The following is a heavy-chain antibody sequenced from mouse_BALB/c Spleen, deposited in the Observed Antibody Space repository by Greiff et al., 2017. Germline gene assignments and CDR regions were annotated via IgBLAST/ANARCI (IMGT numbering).Heavy chain of an antibody. Sequence: QVQLQQSGAELVRPGSSVKISCKASGYAFSSYWMNWVKQRPGQGLEWIGQIYPGDGDTNYNGKFKGKATLTADKSSSTAYMQLSSLTSEDSAVYFCAGYDYDAFAYWGQGTLVTVSA. CDR1: GYAFSSYW. J-gene: IGHJ3*01. V-gene: IGHV1-80*01. D-gene: IGHD2-4*01. CDR2: IYPGDGDT. CDR3: AGYDYDAFAY.